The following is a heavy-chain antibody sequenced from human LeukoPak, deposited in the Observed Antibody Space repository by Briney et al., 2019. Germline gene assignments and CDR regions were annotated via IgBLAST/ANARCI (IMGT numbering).Heavy chain of an antibody. Sequence: GGSLRLSCAAPGFTFSDYTMHCVRQSPEGGRGRVAVISYDGTKQYYTESVRGAYSISRDNSNKTLFLQMNSLRPEDTAVYYCARDPTTIRLFDYWGQGNLVTVSS. CDR1: GFTFSDYT. D-gene: IGHD4-11*01. CDR2: ISYDGTKQ. J-gene: IGHJ4*02. CDR3: ARDPTTIRLFDY. V-gene: IGHV3-30-3*01.